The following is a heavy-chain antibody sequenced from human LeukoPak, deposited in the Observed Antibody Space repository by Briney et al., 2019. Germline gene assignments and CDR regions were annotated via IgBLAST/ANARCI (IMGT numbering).Heavy chain of an antibody. CDR2: IYYSGST. J-gene: IGHJ4*02. CDR3: ARRYYYDSSGYYPFDY. Sequence: SETLSLTCTVSGGYISSSSYYWGWIRQPPGKGLEWIGSIYYSGSTYYNPSLKSRVTISVDTSKNQFSLKLSSVTAADTAVYYCARRYYYDSSGYYPFDYWGQGTLVTVSS. D-gene: IGHD3-22*01. CDR1: GGYISSSSYY. V-gene: IGHV4-39*01.